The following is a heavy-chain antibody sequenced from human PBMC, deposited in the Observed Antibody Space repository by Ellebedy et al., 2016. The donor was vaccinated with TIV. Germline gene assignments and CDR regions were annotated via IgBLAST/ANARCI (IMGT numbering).Heavy chain of an antibody. J-gene: IGHJ6*02. CDR3: ASGYYGMDV. V-gene: IGHV6-1*01. CDR1: GNSVSINSTS. Sequence: QTLSLTCAISGNSVSINSTSCNWTRQSPSRGLELLGRTYYRSKWYNDYALTVRSRITINPDTSKNQFSLQLNSLTPEDTAVYSCASGYYGMDVWGQGTTVTVSS. CDR2: TYYRSKWYN. D-gene: IGHD3-10*01.